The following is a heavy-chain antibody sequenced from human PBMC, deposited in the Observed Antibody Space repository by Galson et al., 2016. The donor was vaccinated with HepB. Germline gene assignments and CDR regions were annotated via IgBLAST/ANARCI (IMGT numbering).Heavy chain of an antibody. J-gene: IGHJ2*01. D-gene: IGHD6-13*01. V-gene: IGHV3-33*08. CDR3: VRDSGFSSRLYWYFDL. Sequence: SLRLSCAASGFSFSTYGMHWVRQAPGKGLEWVAFIWFDGRNTYYSDSVKGRFTISRDNFKNTLSLQMTNLRADDTALYYCVRDSGFSSRLYWYFDLWGRGTLVSVSS. CDR2: IWFDGRNT. CDR1: GFSFSTYG.